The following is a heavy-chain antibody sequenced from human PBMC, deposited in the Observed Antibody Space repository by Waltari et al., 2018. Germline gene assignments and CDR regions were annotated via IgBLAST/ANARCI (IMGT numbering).Heavy chain of an antibody. J-gene: IGHJ6*02. CDR3: ARDGTNGEFEPNYYYYYGMDV. CDR2: ISAYNGNT. V-gene: IGHV1-18*01. Sequence: QVQLVQSGAEVKKPGASVKVSCKASGYTFTSYGISWVRQAPGQGLEWMGWISAYNGNTNYAQKLQGRVTMTTDTSTSTAYMELRSLRSDDTAVYYCARDGTNGEFEPNYYYYYGMDVWGQGTTVTVSS. CDR1: GYTFTSYG. D-gene: IGHD3-10*01.